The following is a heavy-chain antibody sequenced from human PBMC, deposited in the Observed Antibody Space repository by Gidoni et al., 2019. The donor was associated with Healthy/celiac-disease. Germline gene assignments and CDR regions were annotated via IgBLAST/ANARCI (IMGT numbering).Heavy chain of an antibody. CDR1: GYSFTRYW. CDR2: IDPSDSYT. D-gene: IGHD3-9*01. V-gene: IGHV5-10-1*01. J-gene: IGHJ6*02. CDR3: ARYYDILTGAGQGYYYYGMDV. Sequence: EVQLVQSGAAVKQPGESLRLSCKGSGYSFTRYWISWVRQMHGKGLEWMGRIDPSDSYTNYSPSFQGHVTISADKSISTAYLQWSSLKASDTAMYYCARYYDILTGAGQGYYYYGMDVWGQGTTVTVSS.